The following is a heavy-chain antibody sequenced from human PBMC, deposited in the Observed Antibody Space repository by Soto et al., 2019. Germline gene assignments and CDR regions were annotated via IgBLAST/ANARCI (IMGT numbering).Heavy chain of an antibody. CDR3: AKAHSALLLY. CDR1: GDSISSGSYY. D-gene: IGHD6-6*01. V-gene: IGHV4-39*01. Sequence: PSETLSLTCIVSGDSISSGSYYWGWIRQPPGKGLEWIGSVYYSGSPYYNPSLQSRVTISLETSKNQFSLNLTSVTAADTAIYYCAKAHSALLLYWGPGALVNVS. J-gene: IGHJ4*02. CDR2: VYYSGSP.